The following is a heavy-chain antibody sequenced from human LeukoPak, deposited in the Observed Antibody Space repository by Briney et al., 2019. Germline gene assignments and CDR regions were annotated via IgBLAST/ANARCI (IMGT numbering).Heavy chain of an antibody. CDR3: ARAADDYSSGHNFDY. Sequence: SETLSLTCTVSGDSITITNYYWGWIRQPPGKGLEWVGNIYHDGSTYYNPSLKSRVSISVDTSKNQFSLKLSSVTAADTAVYYCARAADDYSSGHNFDYWGQGTLVTVSS. J-gene: IGHJ4*02. CDR1: GDSITITNYY. V-gene: IGHV4-39*07. CDR2: IYHDGST. D-gene: IGHD3-22*01.